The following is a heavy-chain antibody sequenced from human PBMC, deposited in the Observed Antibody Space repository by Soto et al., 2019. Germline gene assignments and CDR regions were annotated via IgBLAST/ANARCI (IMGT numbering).Heavy chain of an antibody. J-gene: IGHJ4*02. CDR3: ARESEDLTSNFDY. Sequence: PGGSLRLSCAASGFTFTRYSMNWVRQAPGKGLEWVSSISRTTNDIYYADSMKGRFTVSRDNAKNSVYLEMNSLSAEDTAVYYCARESEDLTSNFDYWGQGTLVTVSS. CDR2: ISRTTNDI. V-gene: IGHV3-21*01. CDR1: GFTFTRYS.